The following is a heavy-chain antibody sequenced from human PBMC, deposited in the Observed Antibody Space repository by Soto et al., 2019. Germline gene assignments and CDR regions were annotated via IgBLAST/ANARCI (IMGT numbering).Heavy chain of an antibody. CDR2: IYPGDSDT. D-gene: IGHD2-2*01. Sequence: GESLKISCKGSGYSFTSYWIGWVRQMPGKGLEWMGIIYPGDSDTRYSPSFQGQVTISADKSTSTAYLQWSSLKASDTAMYYCARKVGYCSSTSCYDWFDPWGQGTLVTVSS. J-gene: IGHJ5*02. CDR1: GYSFTSYW. V-gene: IGHV5-51*01. CDR3: ARKVGYCSSTSCYDWFDP.